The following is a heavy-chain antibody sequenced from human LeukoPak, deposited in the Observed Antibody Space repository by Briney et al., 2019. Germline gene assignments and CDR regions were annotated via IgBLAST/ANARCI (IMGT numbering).Heavy chain of an antibody. CDR3: ARGKHQLVGDGFDY. CDR2: INPSGGST. J-gene: IGHJ4*02. V-gene: IGHV1-46*01. Sequence: ASVQGSCKASGYTFTIYYTHWVRHAPGQGLEWMGIINPSGGSTSYAQKFQGRVTITRDTSTSTVYMELSSLRSADTAVYYCARGKHQLVGDGFDYWGEGTLVTVSS. D-gene: IGHD6-13*01. CDR1: GYTFTIYY.